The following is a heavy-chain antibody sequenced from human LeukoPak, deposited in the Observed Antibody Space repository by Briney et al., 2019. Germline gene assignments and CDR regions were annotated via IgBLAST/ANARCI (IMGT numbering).Heavy chain of an antibody. Sequence: GGSLRLSCVASGLSFSGQWLNWVRQAPGQGLEWVANIKHDGGDKYYVDPVKVRFTTSRDDDQNSLSLHMNSVRVEDTAVYYCGYTNNFYHWGQGALVVVSA. V-gene: IGHV3-7*01. CDR3: GYTNNFYH. CDR2: IKHDGGDK. D-gene: IGHD3-16*02. CDR1: GLSFSGQW. J-gene: IGHJ4*02.